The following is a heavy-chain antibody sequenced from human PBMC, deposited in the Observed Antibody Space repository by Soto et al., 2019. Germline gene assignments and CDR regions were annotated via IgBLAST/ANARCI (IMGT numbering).Heavy chain of an antibody. V-gene: IGHV4-30-4*01. CDR2: IYYSGST. Sequence: PSETLSLTSTVSGGSISSGDYYWSWIRQPPGKGLEWIGYIYYSGSTYYNPSLKSRVTISVDTSKNQFSLKLSSVTAADTAVYYCAVVHAGPAYYFYYGMDVWGQGTTVTVSS. CDR3: AVVHAGPAYYFYYGMDV. D-gene: IGHD2-15*01. J-gene: IGHJ6*02. CDR1: GGSISSGDYY.